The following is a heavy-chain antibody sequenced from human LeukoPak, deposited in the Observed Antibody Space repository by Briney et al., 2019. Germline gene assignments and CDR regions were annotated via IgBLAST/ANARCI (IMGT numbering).Heavy chain of an antibody. Sequence: GGSLRLSCAASGFTFSSYEMNWVRQAPGKGLEWVSYLSSSGSTIYYADSVKGRFTISRDNAKNSLYLQMNSLRAEDTAVYYCARDITPYYYMDVWGKGTTVTVSS. D-gene: IGHD3-10*01. CDR3: ARDITPYYYMDV. CDR1: GFTFSSYE. CDR2: LSSSGSTI. V-gene: IGHV3-48*03. J-gene: IGHJ6*03.